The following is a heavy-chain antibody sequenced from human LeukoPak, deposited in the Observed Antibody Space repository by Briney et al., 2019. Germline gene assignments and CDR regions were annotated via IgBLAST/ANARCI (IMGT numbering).Heavy chain of an antibody. CDR1: GFTFSSYA. V-gene: IGHV3-64*01. D-gene: IGHD3-10*01. J-gene: IGHJ4*02. CDR2: ISSNGGST. Sequence: GGSLRLSCAASGFTFSSYAMHWVRQAPGKGLEYASAISSNGGSTYYANSVKGRFTISRDNSKNTLYLQMNSLRAEDTAVYYCAKDLGVRGVSRFDYWGQGTLVTVSS. CDR3: AKDLGVRGVSRFDY.